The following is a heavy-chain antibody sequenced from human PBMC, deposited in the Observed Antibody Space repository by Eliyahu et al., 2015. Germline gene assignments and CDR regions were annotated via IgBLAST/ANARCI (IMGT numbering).Heavy chain of an antibody. J-gene: IGHJ2*01. Sequence: QVQLVQSGAEVKKPGASVKVSCKASGYTXTSYGISWVRQAPGQGLEWMGWISAYNGNTNYAQKLQGRVTMTTDTSTSTAYMELRSLRSDDTAVYYCARDLVPHYYDGPFDLWGRGTLVTVSS. CDR2: ISAYNGNT. D-gene: IGHD3-22*01. CDR3: ARDLVPHYYDGPFDL. CDR1: GYTXTSYG. V-gene: IGHV1-18*01.